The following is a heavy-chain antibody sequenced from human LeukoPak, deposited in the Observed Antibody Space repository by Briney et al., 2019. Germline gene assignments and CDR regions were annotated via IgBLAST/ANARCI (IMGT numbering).Heavy chain of an antibody. Sequence: SETLSLTCTVSGGSISSGDYYWSWIRQPPGKGLEWIGYIYYSGGTYYNPSLKSRVTISVDTSKNQFSLKLSSVTAADTAVYYCARANGYDSSGYYGEYFQHWGQGTLVTVSS. CDR3: ARANGYDSSGYYGEYFQH. CDR2: IYYSGGT. J-gene: IGHJ1*01. D-gene: IGHD3-22*01. CDR1: GGSISSGDYY. V-gene: IGHV4-30-4*01.